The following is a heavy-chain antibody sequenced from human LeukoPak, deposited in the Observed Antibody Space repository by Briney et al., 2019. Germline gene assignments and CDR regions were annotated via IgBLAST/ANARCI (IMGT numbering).Heavy chain of an antibody. CDR1: GDSVSSNSAA. CDR3: ARQYSSGWSYYYGLDV. J-gene: IGHJ6*02. D-gene: IGHD6-19*01. Sequence: SQTLSLTCAISGDSVSSNSAAWNWIRQSPSRGLEWLGRTYYRSKWSNDYAVSVKSRITINPDTSKNQVSLQLNSVTLEDTAVYYCARQYSSGWSYYYGLDVWGQGTTVTVSS. CDR2: TYYRSKWSN. V-gene: IGHV6-1*01.